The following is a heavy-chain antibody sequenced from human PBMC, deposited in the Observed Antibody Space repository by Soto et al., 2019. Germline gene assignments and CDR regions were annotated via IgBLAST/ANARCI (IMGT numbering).Heavy chain of an antibody. D-gene: IGHD6-19*01. V-gene: IGHV1-69*08. Sequence: QVQLVQSGAEVKKPGSSVKVSCKASGGTFSSYTISWVRQAPGQGLEWMGRIIPILGIANYAQKFQGRVTITADKSTSKAYMELSSLRSEDTAVYYCARERAVAGPYYYYGMDVWGQGTTVTVSS. CDR2: IIPILGIA. CDR3: ARERAVAGPYYYYGMDV. J-gene: IGHJ6*02. CDR1: GGTFSSYT.